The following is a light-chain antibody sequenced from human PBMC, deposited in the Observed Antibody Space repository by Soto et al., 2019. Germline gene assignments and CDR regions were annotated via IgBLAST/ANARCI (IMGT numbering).Light chain of an antibody. J-gene: IGKJ4*01. CDR1: QSISSW. Sequence: DIQMTQSPSTLSASVGDRVTITCRASQSISSWLAWYQQKPGKAPKLLIYDASSLESGVPSRFSGSGSGTAGTLTISSLQPNDCETYDGQQYNSYSLTFGGGTKVDIK. CDR2: DAS. CDR3: QQYNSYSLT. V-gene: IGKV1-5*01.